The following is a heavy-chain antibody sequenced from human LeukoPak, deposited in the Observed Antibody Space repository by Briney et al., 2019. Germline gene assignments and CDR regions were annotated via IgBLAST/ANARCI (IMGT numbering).Heavy chain of an antibody. Sequence: GGSLRLSCAASGFTFTDHYMSWIRQAPGKGLEWVSAMSGTGVNTFYADSVKGRFTISRDNSNNTLFLQMNSLRPEDTAVYYCARHPGDFTGIVNYYYMDVWGKGTTVTVSS. CDR3: ARHPGDFTGIVNYYYMDV. D-gene: IGHD1-26*01. V-gene: IGHV3-66*02. J-gene: IGHJ6*03. CDR1: GFTFTDHY. CDR2: MSGTGVNT.